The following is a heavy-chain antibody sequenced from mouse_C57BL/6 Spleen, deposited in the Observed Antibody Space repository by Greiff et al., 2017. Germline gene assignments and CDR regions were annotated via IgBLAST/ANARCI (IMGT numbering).Heavy chain of an antibody. Sequence: QVQLQQPGTELVKPAASVKLSCKASGYTFTSYWLHWVKQRPGQGLAWIGNINPSNGGTNYNEKLNSKATLTVDKSSSPAYMQLSSLTSEDSAVYYCARKDPYCGSSYGFAYWGQGTLVTVSA. D-gene: IGHD1-1*01. CDR1: GYTFTSYW. J-gene: IGHJ3*01. V-gene: IGHV1-53*01. CDR2: INPSNGGT. CDR3: ARKDPYCGSSYGFAY.